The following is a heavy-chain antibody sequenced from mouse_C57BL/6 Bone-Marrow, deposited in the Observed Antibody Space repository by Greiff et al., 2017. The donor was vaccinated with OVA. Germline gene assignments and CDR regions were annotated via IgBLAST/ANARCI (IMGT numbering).Heavy chain of an antibody. D-gene: IGHD1-1*01. CDR3: TTDYDSSPWYFDV. CDR1: GFNIKDYY. Sequence: EVQLQQSGAELVRPGASVKLSCTASGFNIKDYYMHWVKQRPEQGLEWIGRIDPEDGDTEYAPKFQGKATMTADTSSNTAYLQLSSLTSEDTAVYYCTTDYDSSPWYFDVWGTGTTVTVSS. J-gene: IGHJ1*03. V-gene: IGHV14-1*01. CDR2: IDPEDGDT.